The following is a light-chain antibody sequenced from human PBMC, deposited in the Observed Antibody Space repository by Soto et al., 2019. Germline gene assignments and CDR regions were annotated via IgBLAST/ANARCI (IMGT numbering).Light chain of an antibody. Sequence: QSVLTQPPSLSGAPGQRVTISCTGSRSNIGAGYGVHWYQHLPGTGPKVLIFDNRNRPSGVPDRFSCSKSGTSASLAITGLQADDEAVYYCHSYDVSLRGPAFGGGTKLTVL. CDR2: DNR. CDR3: HSYDVSLRGPA. CDR1: RSNIGAGYG. J-gene: IGLJ2*01. V-gene: IGLV1-40*01.